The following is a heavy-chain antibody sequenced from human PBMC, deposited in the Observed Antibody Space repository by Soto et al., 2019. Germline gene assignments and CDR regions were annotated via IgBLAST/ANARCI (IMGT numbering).Heavy chain of an antibody. CDR3: AKDPMVRNPLQSNWFDP. J-gene: IGHJ5*02. D-gene: IGHD3-10*01. CDR2: ISGSGGST. Sequence: PGGSQRLSCTAAGLNFVSYSRSWVRKNTGKGLEWVSAISGSGGSTYYADSVKGRFTISRDNSKNTLYLQMNSLRAEDTAVYYCAKDPMVRNPLQSNWFDPWGQGTLVTVSS. CDR1: GLNFVSYS. V-gene: IGHV3-23*01.